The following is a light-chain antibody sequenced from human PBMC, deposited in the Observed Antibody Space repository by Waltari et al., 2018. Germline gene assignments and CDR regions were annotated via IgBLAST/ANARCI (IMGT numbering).Light chain of an antibody. V-gene: IGKV1-39*01. Sequence: DIQMTQSPSSLSASVGDRVTITCRASQSISSYLSWYQQKPGRAPKLLIYAASSLESGVPSRFSGSGSGRDFTLIISSLQPEDFAVYYCQQYNNWPRGTFGQGTRLEIK. CDR3: QQYNNWPRGT. CDR1: QSISSY. CDR2: AAS. J-gene: IGKJ5*01.